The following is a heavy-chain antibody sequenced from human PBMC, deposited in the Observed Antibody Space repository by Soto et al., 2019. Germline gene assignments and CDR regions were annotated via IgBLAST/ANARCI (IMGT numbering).Heavy chain of an antibody. J-gene: IGHJ6*02. CDR1: GFTFSSYA. Sequence: EVQLLESGGGLVQPGGSLRLSCAASGFTFSSYAMSWVRQAPGKGLEWVSAISGSCGSTYYADSVKGRFTISRDNSKNTLYLQMNSLRAEDTAVYYCAITGWAKRGGMDVWGQGTTVTVSS. CDR2: ISGSCGST. D-gene: IGHD1-20*01. CDR3: AITGWAKRGGMDV. V-gene: IGHV3-23*01.